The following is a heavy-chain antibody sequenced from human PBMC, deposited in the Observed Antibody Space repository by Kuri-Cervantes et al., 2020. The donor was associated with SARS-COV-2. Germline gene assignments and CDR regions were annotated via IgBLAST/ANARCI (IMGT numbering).Heavy chain of an antibody. CDR3: ARFGLADDNNWLDP. V-gene: IGHV3-30-3*01. Sequence: GESLKISCAASGFTFSSYAMHWVRQAPGKGLEWVAVISYDGSNKYYADSVKGRFTISRDNSKNTLYLQMNSLRAEDTAVYYCARFGLADDNNWLDPWGQGTLVTVSS. CDR1: GFTFSSYA. D-gene: IGHD3-10*01. J-gene: IGHJ5*02. CDR2: ISYDGSNK.